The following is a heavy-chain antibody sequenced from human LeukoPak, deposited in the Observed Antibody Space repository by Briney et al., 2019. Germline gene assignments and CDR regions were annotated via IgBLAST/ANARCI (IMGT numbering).Heavy chain of an antibody. CDR3: AREPDCSGGSCYSKGGNWFDP. D-gene: IGHD2-15*01. V-gene: IGHV1-2*02. CDR2: INPNSGGT. CDR1: GYTFTGYY. J-gene: IGHJ5*02. Sequence: ASVKVSCKASGYTFTGYYMHWVRQAPGQGLEWMGWINPNSGGTNYAQKFQGRVTMTRDTSISTAYMELSRLRSDDTAVYYCAREPDCSGGSCYSKGGNWFDPWGQGTLVTVSS.